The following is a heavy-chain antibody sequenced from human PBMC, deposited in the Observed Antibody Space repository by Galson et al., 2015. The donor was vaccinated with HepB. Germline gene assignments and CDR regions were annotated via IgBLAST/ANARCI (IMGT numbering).Heavy chain of an antibody. D-gene: IGHD3-10*01. Sequence: SLRLSCAASGFTFSSYSMNWVRQAPGKGLEWVSSISSSSSYIYYADSVKGRFTISRDNAKNSLYLQMNSLRAEDTAVYYCARVPPPITMVRGVPLWYYYYGMDVWGQGTTVTVSS. CDR3: ARVPPPITMVRGVPLWYYYYGMDV. V-gene: IGHV3-21*01. CDR2: ISSSSSYI. J-gene: IGHJ6*02. CDR1: GFTFSSYS.